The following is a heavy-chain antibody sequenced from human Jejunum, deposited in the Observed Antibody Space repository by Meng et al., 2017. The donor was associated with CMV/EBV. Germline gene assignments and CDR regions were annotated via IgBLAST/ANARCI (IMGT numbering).Heavy chain of an antibody. Sequence: QVQPVPSEAEVKKPGASVKVSCKASGYTFTSYGISWVRQAPGQGLEWMGWISAYNGNTNYAQKLQGRVTMTTDTSTSKAYMELRSLRSDDTAVYYCAASSSSWYQNWFDPWGQGTLVTVSS. CDR1: GYTFTSYG. CDR2: ISAYNGNT. D-gene: IGHD6-13*01. CDR3: AASSSSWYQNWFDP. V-gene: IGHV1-18*01. J-gene: IGHJ5*02.